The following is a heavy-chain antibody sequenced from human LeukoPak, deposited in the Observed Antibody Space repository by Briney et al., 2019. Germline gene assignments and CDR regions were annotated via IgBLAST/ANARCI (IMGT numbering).Heavy chain of an antibody. D-gene: IGHD3-10*01. CDR3: ARDRSDYYDSGSSKLPYYYYYGMDV. Sequence: SETLSLTCTVSGGSISSYYWSWIRQPPGKGLEWIGYIYYSGSTNYNPSLKSRVTISVDTSKNQFSLKLSSVTAADTAVYYCARDRSDYYDSGSSKLPYYYYYGMDVWGQGTTVTVSS. CDR2: IYYSGST. J-gene: IGHJ6*02. CDR1: GGSISSYY. V-gene: IGHV4-59*01.